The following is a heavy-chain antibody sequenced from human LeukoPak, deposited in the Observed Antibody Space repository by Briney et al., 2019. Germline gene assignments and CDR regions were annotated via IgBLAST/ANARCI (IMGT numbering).Heavy chain of an antibody. Sequence: SVKVSCKASGGTFSSYAISWVRQAPGQGLEWMGGIIPIFGTANYAQKFQGRVTITADESTSTAYMELSSLRSADTAVYYCARGVGGSGSYRSYNWFDPWGQGTLVTVSS. CDR1: GGTFSSYA. D-gene: IGHD3-10*01. J-gene: IGHJ5*02. V-gene: IGHV1-69*13. CDR2: IIPIFGTA. CDR3: ARGVGGSGSYRSYNWFDP.